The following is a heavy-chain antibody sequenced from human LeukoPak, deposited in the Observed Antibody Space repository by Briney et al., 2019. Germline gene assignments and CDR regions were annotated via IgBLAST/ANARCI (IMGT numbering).Heavy chain of an antibody. J-gene: IGHJ4*02. CDR2: IYPNSGGT. CDR3: AKYCTTTNCPLDY. V-gene: IGHV1-2*02. D-gene: IGHD2-2*01. CDR1: GYTFTGCY. Sequence: ASVKVSCKASGYTFTGCYMHWVRQAPGQGLEWMGWIYPNSGGTNYAQKFQGRVTMTRDTSTSTAYMELSRLRSDDTAIYYCAKYCTTTNCPLDYRGQGTLVTVSS.